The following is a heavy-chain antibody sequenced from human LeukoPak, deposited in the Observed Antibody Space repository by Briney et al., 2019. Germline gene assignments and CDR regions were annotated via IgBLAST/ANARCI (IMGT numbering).Heavy chain of an antibody. V-gene: IGHV4-39*01. J-gene: IGHJ5*02. D-gene: IGHD6-13*01. CDR1: GGSISSSSYY. CDR2: IYYSGST. CDR3: ARQPPIAAAGRGWFDP. Sequence: PSETLSLTCTVSGGSISSSSYYWGWIRQPPGKGLEWIGTIYYSGSTYYNPSLKSRITISVDTSKNEFSLKLSSVTAADTAVYYCARQPPIAAAGRGWFDPWGQGTLVTVSS.